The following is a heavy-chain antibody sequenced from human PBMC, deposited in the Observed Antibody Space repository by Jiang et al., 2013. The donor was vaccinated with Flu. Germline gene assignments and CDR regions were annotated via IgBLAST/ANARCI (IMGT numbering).Heavy chain of an antibody. D-gene: IGHD2-8*02. CDR3: ARTSRRYGGVSVGFIYDGLDV. Sequence: KPTQTLTLTCTMSGFSLSNPRVGVSWIRQPPGKALEWLALIFSNDYKFYSTSLNSRLTISKDASKTQVVLTMINVAPADTGTYYCARTSRRYGGVSVGFIYDGLDVWGQGTTVTVSS. J-gene: IGHJ6*02. V-gene: IGHV2-26*03. CDR2: IFSNDYK. CDR1: GFSLSNPRVG.